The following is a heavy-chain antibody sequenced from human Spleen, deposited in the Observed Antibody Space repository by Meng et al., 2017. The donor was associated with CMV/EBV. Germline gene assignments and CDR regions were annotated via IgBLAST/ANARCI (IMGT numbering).Heavy chain of an antibody. CDR1: GYTLTGYF. D-gene: IGHD3-3*01. J-gene: IGHJ4*02. CDR3: ASSPFGAVTSYLDY. Sequence: KTSGYTLTGYFLHWVRQAPGQGPEWIGWINPYTGDTKSTQKFQDRVTMTTDTSTSTAYMELRSLRSDDTAVYYCASSPFGAVTSYLDYWGQGTLVTVSS. CDR2: INPYTGDT. V-gene: IGHV1-2*02.